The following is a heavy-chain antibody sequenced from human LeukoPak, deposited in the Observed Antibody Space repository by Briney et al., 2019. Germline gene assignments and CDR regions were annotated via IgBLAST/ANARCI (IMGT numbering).Heavy chain of an antibody. J-gene: IGHJ5*01. D-gene: IGHD1-26*01. CDR2: ISPNSGGT. CDR3: VRDMDSSGNIAWFES. V-gene: IGHV1-2*02. CDR1: GYTFTGYY. Sequence: ASVTVSCKASGYTFTGYYMHWVRQAPGQGLEWMGWISPNSGGTNYAQKLQGRVTMTRDTSITTAYMELSRLNSDDTALYYCVRDMDSSGNIAWFESWGQGTLVTVSS.